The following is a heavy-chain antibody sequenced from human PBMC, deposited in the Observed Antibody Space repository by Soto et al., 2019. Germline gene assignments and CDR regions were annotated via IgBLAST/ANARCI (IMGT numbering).Heavy chain of an antibody. CDR3: AREGDEYGDYKRSFDI. CDR1: GFTFRSYS. J-gene: IGHJ3*02. Sequence: EVQLVESGGGLVKPGGSLRLSCEASGFTFRSYSMNWVRQAPGKGLVWVSSISTTSSYIYYGDSVKGRFTISRDNAKNSLFLQMNSLRSEDTAMYYCAREGDEYGDYKRSFDIWGQGTTVTVSS. D-gene: IGHD4-17*01. CDR2: ISTTSSYI. V-gene: IGHV3-21*01.